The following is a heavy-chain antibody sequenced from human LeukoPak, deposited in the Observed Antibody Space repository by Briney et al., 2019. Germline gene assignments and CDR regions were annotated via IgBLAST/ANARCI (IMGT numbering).Heavy chain of an antibody. CDR3: AKGGYCSGSTCYPMDV. CDR2: ISGSGGIT. CDR1: GFTFSSYA. D-gene: IGHD2-15*01. Sequence: GGSLRLSCAASGFTFSSYAMSWARQAPGKGPQGVSAISGSGGITYYADSVKGRFAISRDNSKNTLYLQMNSQRAEDTALYYCAKGGYCSGSTCYPMDVWGQGTTVTVSS. J-gene: IGHJ6*02. V-gene: IGHV3-23*01.